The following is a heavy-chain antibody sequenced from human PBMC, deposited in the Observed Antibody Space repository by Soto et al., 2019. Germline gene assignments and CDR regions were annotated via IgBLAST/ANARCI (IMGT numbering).Heavy chain of an antibody. CDR3: ARCHRGLRCHLDY. V-gene: IGHV1-2*02. CDR1: GYTCTDYY. D-gene: IGHD2-8*01. CDR2: ISPKSAGA. J-gene: IGHJ4*02. Sequence: ASVKVSGEAGGYTCTDYYIQWVRQAPGQGLQYMGGISPKSAGAAYAQMFRGRVNLTRDTYVNLAYFDLGSLKSDNSDVYFCARCHRGLRCHLDYWGQGTLVTVSS.